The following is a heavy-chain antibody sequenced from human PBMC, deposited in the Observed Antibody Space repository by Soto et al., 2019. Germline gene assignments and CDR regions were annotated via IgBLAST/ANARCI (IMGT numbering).Heavy chain of an antibody. CDR3: ARDKRHDYGDYEILAN. Sequence: GGSLRLSCAASGFTVSSNYMSWVRQAPGKGLEWVSVIYSGGSTYYADSVKGRFTISRDNSKNTLYLQMNSLRAEDTAVYYCARDKRHDYGDYEILANWGQGTLVTVSS. CDR2: IYSGGST. CDR1: GFTVSSNY. D-gene: IGHD4-17*01. J-gene: IGHJ4*02. V-gene: IGHV3-66*01.